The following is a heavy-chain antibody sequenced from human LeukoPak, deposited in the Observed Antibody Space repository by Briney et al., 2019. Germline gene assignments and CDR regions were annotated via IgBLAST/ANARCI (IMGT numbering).Heavy chain of an antibody. D-gene: IGHD5-24*01. CDR2: IIPIFGTA. CDR1: GGTFSSYA. V-gene: IGHV1-69*06. Sequence: ASVKVSCKASGGTFSSYAISWVRQAPGQGLEWMGGIIPIFGTANYAQKFQGRVTITADKSTSTAYMELSSLRSEDTAVYYCARVSDGYNKKFDYWGQGTLVTVSS. CDR3: ARVSDGYNKKFDY. J-gene: IGHJ4*02.